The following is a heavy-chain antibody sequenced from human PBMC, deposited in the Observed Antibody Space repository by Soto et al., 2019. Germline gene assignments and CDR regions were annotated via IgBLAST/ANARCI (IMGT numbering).Heavy chain of an antibody. Sequence: QVQLVQSGAEVKKPGSSVKVSCKASGGTFSSYTISWVRQAPGQGLEWMGRIIPILGIANYAQKFQGRVTITADKSASTAYMELSSLRSEDTAVYYCARGSIAAAGGDYWGQGTLVTVSS. V-gene: IGHV1-69*02. CDR1: GGTFSSYT. D-gene: IGHD6-13*01. CDR3: ARGSIAAAGGDY. J-gene: IGHJ4*02. CDR2: IIPILGIA.